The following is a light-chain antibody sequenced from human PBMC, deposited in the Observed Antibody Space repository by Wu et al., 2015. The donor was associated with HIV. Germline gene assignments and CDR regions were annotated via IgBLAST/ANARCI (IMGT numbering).Light chain of an antibody. V-gene: IGKV1-39*01. CDR2: AAF. J-gene: IGKJ2*03. CDR1: QTIGSY. Sequence: DIQMTQSPSALSASVGDRVTITCRASQTIGSYINWFQQRPGKAPKLLIYAAFNLQSGVPSRFSGRGYGTDFTLTISSLQPEDSASYYCQQSYSTPRSFGLGDQVGDQT. CDR3: QQSYSTPRS.